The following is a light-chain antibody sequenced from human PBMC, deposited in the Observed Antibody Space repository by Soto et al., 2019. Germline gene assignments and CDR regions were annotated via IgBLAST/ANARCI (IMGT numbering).Light chain of an antibody. CDR1: QSINTW. CDR3: QHYNTYSGT. CDR2: RAS. Sequence: DIQMTQSPSTRSASVGDRVTITCRASQSINTWLAWYQQKPGKAPKLLIYRASTLESGVPSRFSGSGSGTEFTLTISSLQPDHFSTYYCQHYNTYSGTFGPGTKVDI. V-gene: IGKV1-5*03. J-gene: IGKJ3*01.